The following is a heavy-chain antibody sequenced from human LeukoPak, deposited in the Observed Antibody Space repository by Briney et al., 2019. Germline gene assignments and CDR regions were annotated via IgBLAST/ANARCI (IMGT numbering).Heavy chain of an antibody. D-gene: IGHD3-10*01. CDR1: GYTFTGYY. Sequence: ASVKVSCKASGYTFTGYYMHWVRQAPGQGLEWMGWINPNSGGTNYAQKFQGRVTMTRDTSISTAYMELSRLRSDDTAVYCCARDPGILVRGSRRGYDGNYYHMDVWGKGTMVTITS. J-gene: IGHJ6*03. V-gene: IGHV1-2*02. CDR3: ARDPGILVRGSRRGYDGNYYHMDV. CDR2: INPNSGGT.